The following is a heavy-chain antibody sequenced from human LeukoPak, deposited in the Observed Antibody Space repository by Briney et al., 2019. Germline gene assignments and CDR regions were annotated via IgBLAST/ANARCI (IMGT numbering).Heavy chain of an antibody. J-gene: IGHJ4*02. Sequence: PGGSLRLSCAASGFTFSDHFLDWVRQAPGKGLEWVGRTRNKVHNYTTSYAASVKGRFTISRHASKKLMYLQMNSLKTDDTAVYFCVRDQGRPGHYWGQGTLVTVSS. CDR2: TRNKVHNYTT. CDR3: VRDQGRPGHY. D-gene: IGHD2-2*01. CDR1: GFTFSDHF. V-gene: IGHV3-72*01.